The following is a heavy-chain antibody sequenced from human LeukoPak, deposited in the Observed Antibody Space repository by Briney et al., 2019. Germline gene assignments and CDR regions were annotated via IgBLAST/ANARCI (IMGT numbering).Heavy chain of an antibody. Sequence: GGSLRLSCAASGFIFSRYWMSWVRQAPGKGLEWVANIKQDGSERCYVDSVKGRFTISRDNAKNSLYLQMNSLRAEDTAVYYCARFYDSSGYQRNYFDYWGQGTLVTVSS. CDR2: IKQDGSER. V-gene: IGHV3-7*01. D-gene: IGHD3-22*01. J-gene: IGHJ4*02. CDR3: ARFYDSSGYQRNYFDY. CDR1: GFIFSRYW.